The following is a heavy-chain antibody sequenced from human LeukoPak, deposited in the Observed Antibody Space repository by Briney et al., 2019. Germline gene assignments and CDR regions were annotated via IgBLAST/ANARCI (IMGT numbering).Heavy chain of an antibody. D-gene: IGHD6-6*01. V-gene: IGHV1-2*02. CDR2: IIPSGGST. Sequence: ASVKVSCKASGGTFSSYAISWVRQAPGQGLEWMGGIIPSGGSTSYAQKFQGRVTMTRDTSISTAYMELSRLRSDDTAVYYCARIAEYSSSSFDYWGQGTLVTVSS. CDR1: GGTFSSYA. CDR3: ARIAEYSSSSFDY. J-gene: IGHJ4*02.